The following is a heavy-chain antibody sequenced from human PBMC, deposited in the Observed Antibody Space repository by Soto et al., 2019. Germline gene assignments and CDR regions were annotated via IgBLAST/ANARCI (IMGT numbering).Heavy chain of an antibody. Sequence: QVQLVQSGAEVKKPGASVKVSCKASGYTFTSYGISWVRQAPGQGLEWMGWISAYNGNTNYAQKLQGRVTMTTDTSTSTAYMELRSLRSDDPAVYYCAVGYCSSTGCYRMGDYYDGMDVWGQGTTVTVSS. D-gene: IGHD2-2*02. CDR2: ISAYNGNT. CDR3: AVGYCSSTGCYRMGDYYDGMDV. CDR1: GYTFTSYG. V-gene: IGHV1-18*04. J-gene: IGHJ6*02.